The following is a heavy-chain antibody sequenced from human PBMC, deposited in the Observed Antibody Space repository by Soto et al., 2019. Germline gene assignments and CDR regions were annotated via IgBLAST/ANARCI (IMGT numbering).Heavy chain of an antibody. D-gene: IGHD3-16*01. CDR2: INTYNGNP. CDR1: GYTFTRYG. CDR3: AMVDVYVTPSPQDV. J-gene: IGHJ6*02. V-gene: IGHV1-18*01. Sequence: QVQLVQSGAEVKNPGASVKVSCKASGYTFTRYGIVWARQAPGQGLEWMGWINTYNGNPNYAQNVQGRVTLTTDTSTSTAYRELRSLRSNDTAIYYCAMVDVYVTPSPQDVWGQGTTVIVSS.